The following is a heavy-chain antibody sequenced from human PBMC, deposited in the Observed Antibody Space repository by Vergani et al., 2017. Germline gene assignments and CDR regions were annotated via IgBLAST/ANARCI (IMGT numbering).Heavy chain of an antibody. CDR3: ARAYYDFGSGSVPWDAFDI. V-gene: IGHV7-4-1*02. D-gene: IGHD3-3*01. CDR1: GGTFSSYA. CDR2: INTNTGNP. Sequence: QVQLVQSGAEVKKPGSSVKVSCKASGGTFSSYAISWVRQAPGQGLEWMGWINTNTGNPTYAQGFTGRLVFYLDTSVSTAYLKISRLKAEDTAVYYGARAYYDFGSGSVPWDAFDIWGQGTMVTVSS. J-gene: IGHJ3*02.